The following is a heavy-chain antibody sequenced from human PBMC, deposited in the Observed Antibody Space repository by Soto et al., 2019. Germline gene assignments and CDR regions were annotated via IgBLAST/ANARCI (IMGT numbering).Heavy chain of an antibody. CDR2: IVVGSGNT. D-gene: IGHD6-19*01. V-gene: IGHV1-58*01. CDR1: GFTFTSSS. CDR3: AADPPQWRA. Sequence: VTSVKPSSEASGFTFTSSSVQSVQQARGQRLEWIGWIVVGSGNTNYAQKFQERVTITRDMSTSTAYMELSSLRSEDTAVYYCAADPPQWRAWGKGTLVTVSS. J-gene: IGHJ5*02.